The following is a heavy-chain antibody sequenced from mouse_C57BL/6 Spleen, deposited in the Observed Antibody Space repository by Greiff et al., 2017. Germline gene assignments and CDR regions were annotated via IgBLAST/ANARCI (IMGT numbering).Heavy chain of an antibody. Sequence: VKLVESGPGLVQPSQSLSITCTVSGFSLTSYGVHWVRQSPGKGLEWLGVIWSGGSTDYNAAFISRLSISKDNSKSQVFFKMNSLQADDTAIYYCARTITTVGAPYAMDYWGQGTSVTVSS. V-gene: IGHV2-2*01. D-gene: IGHD1-1*01. J-gene: IGHJ4*01. CDR3: ARTITTVGAPYAMDY. CDR2: IWSGGST. CDR1: GFSLTSYG.